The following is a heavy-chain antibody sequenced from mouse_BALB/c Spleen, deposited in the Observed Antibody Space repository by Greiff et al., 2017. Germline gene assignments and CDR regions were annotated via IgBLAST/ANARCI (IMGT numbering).Heavy chain of an antibody. Sequence: EVKLVESGGGLVQPGGSRKLSCAASGFTFSSFGMHWVRQAPEKGLEWVAYISSGSSTIYYADTVKGRFTISRDNPKNTLFLQMTSLRSEDTAMYYCARPLLLRYYYAMDYWGQGTSVTVSS. D-gene: IGHD1-1*01. CDR1: GFTFSSFG. J-gene: IGHJ4*01. CDR3: ARPLLLRYYYAMDY. V-gene: IGHV5-17*02. CDR2: ISSGSSTI.